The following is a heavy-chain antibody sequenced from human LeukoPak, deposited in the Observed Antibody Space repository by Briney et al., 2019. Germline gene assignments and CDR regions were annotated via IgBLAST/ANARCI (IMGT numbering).Heavy chain of an antibody. D-gene: IGHD1-26*01. CDR3: ARAGWELLSYFDY. J-gene: IGHJ4*02. CDR2: IYYSGST. CDR1: GGSISSGGYY. V-gene: IGHV4-61*08. Sequence: SETLSLNCTVSGGSISSGGYYWSWIRQHPGKGLEWIGYIYYSGSTNYNPSLKSRVTISVDRSKNKFSMKLSYVTAADAAVYYCARAGWELLSYFDYWGQGTLLTASS.